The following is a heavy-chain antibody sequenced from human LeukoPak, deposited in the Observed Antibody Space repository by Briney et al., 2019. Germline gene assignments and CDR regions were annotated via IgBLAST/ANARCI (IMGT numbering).Heavy chain of an antibody. Sequence: PGGSLRLSCEVSGFTFSSYHMNWVRQAPGKGLEWVSSIGSSGSYIYYADSLTGRFTISRDNAKNSLYLQMNSLRAEDTAMYYCARGLYSGSYYFDYWGQGTLVTVSS. CDR3: ARGLYSGSYYFDY. D-gene: IGHD1-26*01. J-gene: IGHJ4*02. V-gene: IGHV3-21*01. CDR1: GFTFSSYH. CDR2: IGSSGSYI.